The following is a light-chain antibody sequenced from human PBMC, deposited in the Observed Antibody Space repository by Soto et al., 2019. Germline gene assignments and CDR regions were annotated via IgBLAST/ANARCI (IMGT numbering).Light chain of an antibody. CDR3: CAYAGSGTVV. Sequence: QSVLTQPASVSGSPEQSTTISCTGTSNDVGRYNLVSWYQQHPGKAPKVMIYEATKRPSGVSNRFSGSKSGNTASLTISGLQAEDEADYYCCAYAGSGTVVFGGGTQLTVL. J-gene: IGLJ3*02. V-gene: IGLV2-23*01. CDR2: EAT. CDR1: SNDVGRYNL.